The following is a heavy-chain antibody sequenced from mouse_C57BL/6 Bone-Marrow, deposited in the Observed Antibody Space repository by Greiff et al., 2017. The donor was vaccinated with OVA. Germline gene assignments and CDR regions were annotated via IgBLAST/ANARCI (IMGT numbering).Heavy chain of an antibody. V-gene: IGHV5-15*01. D-gene: IGHD1-1*01. CDR1: GFTFSDYG. CDR3: ARLGVYGSSLYAMDY. J-gene: IGHJ4*01. CDR2: ISNLAYSI. Sequence: EVKLMESGGGLVQPGGSLKLSCAASGFTFSDYGMAWVRQAPRKGPEWVAFISNLAYSIYYADTVTGRFTISRENAKNTLYLEMSSLRSEDTAMYYCARLGVYGSSLYAMDYWGQGTSVTVSS.